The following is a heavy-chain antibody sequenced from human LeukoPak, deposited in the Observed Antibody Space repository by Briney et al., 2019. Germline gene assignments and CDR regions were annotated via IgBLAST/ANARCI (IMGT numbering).Heavy chain of an antibody. V-gene: IGHV1-8*02. CDR2: MNPNSGNT. CDR3: ASRGWQGFDY. CDR1: CYTFTSYA. Sequence: VASVKVSCKPSCYTFTSYAFSWVRQATGQGLEWMGWMNPNSGNTGYAQKFQGKVTMTRNTSISTAYMELSSLRSEDTAVYYCASRGWQGFDYWGQGTLVTVSS. J-gene: IGHJ4*02.